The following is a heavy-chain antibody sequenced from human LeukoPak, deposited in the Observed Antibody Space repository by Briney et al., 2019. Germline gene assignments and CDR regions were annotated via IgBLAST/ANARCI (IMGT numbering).Heavy chain of an antibody. Sequence: SETLSLTCTVSGGSISSYYWSWIRQPPGKGLEWIGYIYYSGSTNYNPSLKSRVTISVDTSKNQFSLKLSSVTAADTAVYYCARESPFGLLVYWGQGTLVTVSS. J-gene: IGHJ4*02. CDR3: ARESPFGLLVY. D-gene: IGHD3-10*01. CDR1: GGSISSYY. V-gene: IGHV4-59*01. CDR2: IYYSGST.